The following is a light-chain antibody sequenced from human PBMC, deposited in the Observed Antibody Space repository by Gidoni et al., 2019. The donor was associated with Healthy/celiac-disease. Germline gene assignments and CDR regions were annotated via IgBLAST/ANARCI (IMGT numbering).Light chain of an antibody. V-gene: IGKV3-15*01. CDR1: QSVSSN. Sequence: EIVMTQSPATLSVSPGERATLPSRASQSVSSNLAWYQQKPGQAPRLLIYGAATRATSIPARFSGSGSGTEFTLTISSLQSEDFAVYYCQQYNNWPPLTFGGGTKVEIK. J-gene: IGKJ4*01. CDR3: QQYNNWPPLT. CDR2: GAA.